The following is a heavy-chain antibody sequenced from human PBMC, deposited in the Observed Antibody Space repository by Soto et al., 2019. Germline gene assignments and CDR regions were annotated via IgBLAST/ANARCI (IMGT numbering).Heavy chain of an antibody. J-gene: IGHJ5*02. V-gene: IGHV1-69*02. CDR3: ARQPGVVVAANWFDP. CDR1: GGTFSSHT. Sequence: SVKVSCKASGGTFSSHTISWVRQAPGQGLEWMGRIIPILGIANYAQKFQGRVTITADKSTSTAYMELSSLRSEDTAVYYCARQPGVVVAANWFDPWGQGTLVTVSS. D-gene: IGHD2-15*01. CDR2: IIPILGIA.